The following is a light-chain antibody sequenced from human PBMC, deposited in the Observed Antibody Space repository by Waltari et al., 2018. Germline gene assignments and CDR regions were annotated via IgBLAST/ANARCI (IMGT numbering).Light chain of an antibody. V-gene: IGKV3-11*01. CDR1: QSVRSY. CDR2: DAS. J-gene: IGKJ3*01. CDR3: QQRNNWPFT. Sequence: EIVLKQSPATLSLSPGERATLSCRASQSVRSYLAWYQQKPGQAPMLLIYDASNRATGSPARFSGSGSGTDFTLTISSLEPEDFAVYDCQQRNNWPFTVGPGTKVDIK.